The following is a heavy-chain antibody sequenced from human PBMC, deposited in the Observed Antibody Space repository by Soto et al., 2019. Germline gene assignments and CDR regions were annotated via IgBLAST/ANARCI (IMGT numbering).Heavy chain of an antibody. CDR3: ARDGPLRYFDWVQGGPSYGMDV. V-gene: IGHV1-18*01. CDR1: GYTFTSYG. Sequence: ASVKVSCKASGYTFTSYGISWVRQAPGQGLEWMGWISAYNGNTNYAQKLQGWVTMTRDTSISTAYMELSRLRSDDTAVYYCARDGPLRYFDWVQGGPSYGMDVWGQGTTVTVSS. CDR2: ISAYNGNT. D-gene: IGHD3-9*01. J-gene: IGHJ6*02.